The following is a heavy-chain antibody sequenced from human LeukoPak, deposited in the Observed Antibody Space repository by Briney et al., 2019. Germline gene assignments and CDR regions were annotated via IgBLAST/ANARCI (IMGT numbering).Heavy chain of an antibody. V-gene: IGHV4-39*07. CDR1: GGSISSSRYC. J-gene: IGHJ5*01. CDR2: IYYSGST. CDR3: ARDQRWALSEFDP. Sequence: SETLSLTCTVSGGSISSSRYCWGWMRQRPGKGLEWIRSIYYSGSTYCNPSLRRRVTISVDTSKNQFSLKLSSVTAADTAVYYCARDQRWALSEFDPWGQGTLVTVSS. D-gene: IGHD4-23*01.